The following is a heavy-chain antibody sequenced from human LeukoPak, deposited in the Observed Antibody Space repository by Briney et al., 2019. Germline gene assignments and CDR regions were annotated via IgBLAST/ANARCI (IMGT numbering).Heavy chain of an antibody. CDR3: AKDNRRHYTSGPNPDSLH. J-gene: IGHJ4*02. V-gene: IGHV3-23*01. CDR2: ISGSGGST. CDR1: GFTFSSYA. Sequence: GGSLRLSCAASGFTFSSYAMSWVRQAPGKGLEWVSAISGSGGSTYYADSVKGRLTISRDNAKNSLYLQMNSLRVEDTAFYYCAKDNRRHYTSGPNPDSLHWGQGALVTVSS. D-gene: IGHD6-19*01.